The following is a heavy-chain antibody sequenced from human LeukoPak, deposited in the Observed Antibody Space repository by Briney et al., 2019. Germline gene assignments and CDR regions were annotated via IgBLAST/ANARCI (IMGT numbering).Heavy chain of an antibody. Sequence: SETLSLTCTVSGGSISSYYWNWIRQPPGKGLEWIGYIYYSGSTNYNPSLKSRVTISVDTSKNQFSLKLSSVTAADTAVYYCASFYYGSGSQNPPDCWGQGTLVTVSS. CDR1: GGSISSYY. J-gene: IGHJ4*02. V-gene: IGHV4-59*01. CDR3: ASFYYGSGSQNPPDC. CDR2: IYYSGST. D-gene: IGHD3-10*01.